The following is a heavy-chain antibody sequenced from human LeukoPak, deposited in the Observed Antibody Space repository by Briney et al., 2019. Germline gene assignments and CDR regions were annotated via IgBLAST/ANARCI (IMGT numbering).Heavy chain of an antibody. J-gene: IGHJ5*02. CDR1: GYTFTSYD. CDR2: MNPNSGNT. CDR3: ARAHPGLRFLEWLLSGGWFDP. Sequence: ASVKVSCKASGYTFTSYDIHWVRQATGQGLEWMGWMNPNSGNTGYAQKFQGRVTMTRNTSISTAYMELSSLRSEDTAVYYCARAHPGLRFLEWLLSGGWFDPWGQGTLSPSPQ. D-gene: IGHD3-3*01. V-gene: IGHV1-8*01.